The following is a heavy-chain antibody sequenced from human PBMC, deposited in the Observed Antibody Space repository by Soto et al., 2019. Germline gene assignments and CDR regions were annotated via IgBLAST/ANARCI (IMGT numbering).Heavy chain of an antibody. Sequence: QVQLVESGGGVVQPGRSLRLSCAASGFTFSSYGMHWVRQAPGKGLEWVAVIWYDGSNKYYADSVKGRFTISRDNSKNTLYLQMNSLRAEDTAVYYCARDNYYDSSGYRYGMDVWGQGTTVTVSS. D-gene: IGHD3-22*01. J-gene: IGHJ6*02. V-gene: IGHV3-33*01. CDR3: ARDNYYDSSGYRYGMDV. CDR2: IWYDGSNK. CDR1: GFTFSSYG.